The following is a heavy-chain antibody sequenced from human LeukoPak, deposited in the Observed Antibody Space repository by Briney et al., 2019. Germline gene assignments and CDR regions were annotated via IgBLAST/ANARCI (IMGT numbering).Heavy chain of an antibody. D-gene: IGHD6-13*01. Sequence: ALVKVSCKASGGTFSSYAISWVRQAPGQGLEWMGWISGYSGNTNYAQNLQGRVTMTADTSTGTAYMELKSLRSDDTAVYYCARGPPGQLASFYYHYYMDVWGKGTTVTVSS. CDR1: GGTFSSYA. CDR3: ARGPPGQLASFYYHYYMDV. J-gene: IGHJ6*03. CDR2: ISGYSGNT. V-gene: IGHV1-18*01.